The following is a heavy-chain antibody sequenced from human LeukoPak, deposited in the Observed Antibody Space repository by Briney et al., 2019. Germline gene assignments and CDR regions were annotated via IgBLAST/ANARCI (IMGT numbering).Heavy chain of an antibody. CDR2: IWYDGSNK. V-gene: IGHV3-33*01. D-gene: IGHD2-2*01. J-gene: IGHJ5*02. Sequence: GGSLRLSCAASGFTFSSYGMHWVRQAPGKGLEWVAVIWYDGSNKYYADSVKGRFTISRDNSKNMLYLQMNSLRAEDTAVYYCARDKSLGYCSSTSCYLFDPWGQGTLVTVSS. CDR1: GFTFSSYG. CDR3: ARDKSLGYCSSTSCYLFDP.